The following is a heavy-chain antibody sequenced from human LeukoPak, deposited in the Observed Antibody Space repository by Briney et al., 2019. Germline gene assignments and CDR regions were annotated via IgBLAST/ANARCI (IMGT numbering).Heavy chain of an antibody. CDR3: ARDLGRYDSNQGPLDAFDI. V-gene: IGHV3-53*01. Sequence: GGSLRLSCAASGFTVSSNHMSWVRQAPGKGLEWVSVIYSAGSTYYADSVKGRFTISRDNSKNTLYLQMNSLRAEDTAIYYCARDLGRYDSNQGPLDAFDIWGQGSMVTVSS. CDR1: GFTVSSNH. CDR2: IYSAGST. J-gene: IGHJ3*02. D-gene: IGHD3-22*01.